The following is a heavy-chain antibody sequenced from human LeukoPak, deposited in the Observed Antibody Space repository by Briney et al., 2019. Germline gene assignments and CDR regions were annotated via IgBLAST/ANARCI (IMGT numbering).Heavy chain of an antibody. CDR1: GFTFSSYA. D-gene: IGHD6-19*01. CDR3: AKDNVVDSSGWSDY. J-gene: IGHJ4*02. V-gene: IGHV3-23*01. CDR2: ISGSGGST. Sequence: PGGSLRLSCAASGFTFSSYAMSWVRQAPGKGLEWVSAISGSGGSTYYADSVKGRFTISRDNSKNTLYLQVNSLRAGDTAVYYCAKDNVVDSSGWSDYWGQGTLVTVSS.